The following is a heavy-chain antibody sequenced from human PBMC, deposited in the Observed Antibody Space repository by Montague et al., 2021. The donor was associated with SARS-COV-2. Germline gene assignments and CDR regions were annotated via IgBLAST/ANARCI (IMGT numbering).Heavy chain of an antibody. CDR2: IHYSGST. CDR1: GGSISNYY. Sequence: SETLSLTCTVSGGSISNYYWSWIRQPPGKGLEWIGYIHYSGSTSSHPSLKGRVTISIDTSKNQFSLNLSSVTAADTAIYYCARHGLEGAKTYYFGLGVWGQGTTVTVSS. CDR3: ARHGLEGAKTYYFGLGV. V-gene: IGHV4-59*08. J-gene: IGHJ6*02. D-gene: IGHD1-26*01.